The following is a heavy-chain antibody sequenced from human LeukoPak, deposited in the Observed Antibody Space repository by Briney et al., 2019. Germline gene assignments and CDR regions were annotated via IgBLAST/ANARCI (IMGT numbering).Heavy chain of an antibody. CDR3: ARELYEGYPIDY. CDR1: GFTFSDYY. CDR2: ISSSGSTI. V-gene: IGHV3-11*01. D-gene: IGHD5-12*01. Sequence: SGGSLRLSCAASGFTFSDYYMSWIRQAPGKGLEWVSYISSSGSTIYYADSVKGRFTIPRDNAKNSLYLQMNSLRAEDPAVYYCARELYEGYPIDYWGQGTLVTVSS. J-gene: IGHJ4*02.